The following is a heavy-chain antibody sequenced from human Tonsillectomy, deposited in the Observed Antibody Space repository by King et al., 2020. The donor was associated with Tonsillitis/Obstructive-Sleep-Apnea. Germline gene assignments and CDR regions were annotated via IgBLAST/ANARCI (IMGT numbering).Heavy chain of an antibody. CDR3: ARGEGYCSGGSCYYYYSYMDV. J-gene: IGHJ6*03. D-gene: IGHD2-15*01. Sequence: VQLVESGAEVKKPGSSVKVSCKASGGTFSSYAISWVRQAPGQGLEWMGGIIPIFGTANYAQKFQGRVTITADESTSTAYMELSSLRSEDTAVYYCARGEGYCSGGSCYYYYSYMDVWGKGTTVTVSS. V-gene: IGHV1-69*01. CDR1: GGTFSSYA. CDR2: IIPIFGTA.